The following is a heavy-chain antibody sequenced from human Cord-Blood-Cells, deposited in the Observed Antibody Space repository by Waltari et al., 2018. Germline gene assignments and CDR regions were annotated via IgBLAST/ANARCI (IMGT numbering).Heavy chain of an antibody. D-gene: IGHD6-13*01. CDR3: AAGMAAAGTRWFDP. CDR2: IYYSGST. CDR1: GCSISSRSYY. V-gene: IGHV4-39*01. Sequence: QLQLQESGPGLVKPSETLSLTCTVSGCSISSRSYYWGWIRPPPGKGLEWIGSIYYSGSTYYNPSLKSRVTISVDTSKNQFSLKLSSVTAADTAVYYCAAGMAAAGTRWFDPWGQGTLVTVSS. J-gene: IGHJ5*02.